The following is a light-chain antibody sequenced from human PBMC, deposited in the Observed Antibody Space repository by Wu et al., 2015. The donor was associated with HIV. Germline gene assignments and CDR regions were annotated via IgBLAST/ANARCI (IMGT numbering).Light chain of an antibody. Sequence: EIVLTQSPDTLSLSPGDRATLSCTTSQSISNAYVAWYQQKPGQAPRLLIYGASNRATGIPGRFSGSGSGTDFTLTIAGLEPGDFAVYYCQQYGSSPGNHFGPGTKVDIK. V-gene: IGKV3-20*01. J-gene: IGKJ3*01. CDR2: GAS. CDR1: QSISNAY. CDR3: QQYGSSPGNH.